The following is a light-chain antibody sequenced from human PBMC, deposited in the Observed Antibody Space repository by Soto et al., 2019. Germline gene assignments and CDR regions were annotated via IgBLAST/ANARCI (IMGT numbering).Light chain of an antibody. CDR3: QQFDSLPPYT. CDR2: DAS. Sequence: DIQLTQSPPSLSASEGDRVTITCQASHDIKNYLNWYQKKPGKASKLLIYDASNLETGVPSRFSGSGAGTDFTFTIGSLQPEDVATYYCQQFDSLPPYTFVQGTKVEIK. V-gene: IGKV1-33*01. J-gene: IGKJ2*01. CDR1: HDIKNY.